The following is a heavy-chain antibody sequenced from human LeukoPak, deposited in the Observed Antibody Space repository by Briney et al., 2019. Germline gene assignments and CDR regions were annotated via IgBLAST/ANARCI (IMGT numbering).Heavy chain of an antibody. CDR1: GGSFSGYY. CDR2: INHSGST. CDR3: ARGFTVPLGN. V-gene: IGHV4-34*01. Sequence: SETLSLTCAVYGGSFSGYYWSWIRQPPGKGLEWIGEINHSGSTNYNPSLKSRVTISIDTSKNQFSLKLNSVTAADTAVYYCARGFTVPLGNWGQGTLVTVSS. J-gene: IGHJ4*02. D-gene: IGHD4-17*01.